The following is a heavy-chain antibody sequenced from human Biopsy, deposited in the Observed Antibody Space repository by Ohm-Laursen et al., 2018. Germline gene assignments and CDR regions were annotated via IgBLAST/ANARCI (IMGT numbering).Heavy chain of an antibody. CDR3: GNEVHGRDY. D-gene: IGHD2-15*01. Sequence: PGTLSLTCAVFGKTFSDYQWSWIRQPPEKGLEWIGQINQAGTTNYNPSLKSRVSISADASKYEFSLRLTSVTAADTAVYLCGNEVHGRDYWGLGAQVTVSS. CDR1: GKTFSDYQ. V-gene: IGHV4-34*08. CDR2: INQAGTT. J-gene: IGHJ4*02.